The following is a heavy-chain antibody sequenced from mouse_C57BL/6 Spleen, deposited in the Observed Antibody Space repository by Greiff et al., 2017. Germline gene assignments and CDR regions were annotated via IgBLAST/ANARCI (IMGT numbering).Heavy chain of an antibody. CDR2: IDPETGGT. CDR3: TRYDYDDGYYAMDD. J-gene: IGHJ4*01. Sequence: VKLQESGAELVRPGASVTLSCKASGYTFTDYEMHWVKQTPVHGLEWIGAIDPETGGTAYNQKFKGKAILTADKSSSTAYMKLRSLTSEDSAVYYCTRYDYDDGYYAMDDWGQGTSVTVSS. D-gene: IGHD2-4*01. CDR1: GYTFTDYE. V-gene: IGHV1-15*01.